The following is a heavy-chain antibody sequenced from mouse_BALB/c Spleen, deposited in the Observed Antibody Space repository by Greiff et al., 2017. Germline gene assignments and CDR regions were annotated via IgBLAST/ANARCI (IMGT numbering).Heavy chain of an antibody. D-gene: IGHD2-14*01. J-gene: IGHJ1*01. CDR1: GYTFTDYN. CDR3: AREGTLYWYFDV. Sequence: VQLKESGPELVKPGASVKIPCKASGYTFTDYNMDWVKQSHGKSLEWIGDINPNNGGTIYNQKFKGKATLTVDKSSSTAYMELRSLTSEDTAVYYCAREGTLYWYFDVWGAGTTVTVSS. CDR2: INPNNGGT. V-gene: IGHV1-18*01.